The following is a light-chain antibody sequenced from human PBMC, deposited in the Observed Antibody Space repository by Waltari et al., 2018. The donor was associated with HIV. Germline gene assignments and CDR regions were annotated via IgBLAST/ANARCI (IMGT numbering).Light chain of an antibody. J-gene: IGKJ2*01. CDR1: TTVNSDY. CDR3: QQFDDWEYT. Sequence: EVVLTQSPGALSLSPGENVSLSCRASTTVNSDYLAWYQQGRGQPPTLLLSGTSVRAPGVPGRFSGSGSGTVFTLTITRLEPEDFTTYLCQQFDDWEYTFGQGTQLDLK. CDR2: GTS. V-gene: IGKV3-20*01.